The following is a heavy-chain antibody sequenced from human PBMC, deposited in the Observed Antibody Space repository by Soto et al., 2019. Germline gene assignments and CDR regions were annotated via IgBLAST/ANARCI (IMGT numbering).Heavy chain of an antibody. CDR1: GFTFSSYG. CDR3: AKDLYSGSYHFYYYYGMDV. J-gene: IGHJ6*02. Sequence: PGGSLRLSCAASGFTFSSYGMHWVRQAPGKGLEWVAVISYDGSKKYYADSVKGRFTISRDNSKNTLYLQMNSLRAEDTAVYYCAKDLYSGSYHFYYYYGMDVWGQGTTVTV. V-gene: IGHV3-30*18. D-gene: IGHD1-26*01. CDR2: ISYDGSKK.